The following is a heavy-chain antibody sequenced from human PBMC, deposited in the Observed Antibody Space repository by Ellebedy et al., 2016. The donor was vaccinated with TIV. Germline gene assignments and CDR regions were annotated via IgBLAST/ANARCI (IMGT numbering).Heavy chain of an antibody. CDR3: NTGVASADHDGY. Sequence: GESLKISCAASGFPFSNAWMHSVRQVPGKGLEWVGLIRLKRNCGTTDYAAPVKGRFTISRDESTSTVSLQMNSLKSEDKAVYYCNTGVASADHDGYWGQGALVTVSS. CDR1: GFPFSNAW. D-gene: IGHD6-13*01. CDR2: IRLKRNCGTT. V-gene: IGHV3-15*01. J-gene: IGHJ4*02.